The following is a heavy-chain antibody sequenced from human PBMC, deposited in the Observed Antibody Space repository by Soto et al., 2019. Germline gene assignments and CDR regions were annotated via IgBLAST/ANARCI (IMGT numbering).Heavy chain of an antibody. CDR1: GYSFITSG. V-gene: IGHV1-18*01. CDR3: ASDRPTSSIRARDYYYAMDD. D-gene: IGHD6-6*01. J-gene: IGHJ6*02. Sequence: QVQLVQSGAEVKKPGASVKVSCKASGYSFITSGISWVRQAPGQGLEWMGWISTYNGNTIYAQKLQVRITMTTDTSTTTGYTELRSLRSDDTAVYSCASDRPTSSIRARDYYYAMDDWGQGTTVTVSS. CDR2: ISTYNGNT.